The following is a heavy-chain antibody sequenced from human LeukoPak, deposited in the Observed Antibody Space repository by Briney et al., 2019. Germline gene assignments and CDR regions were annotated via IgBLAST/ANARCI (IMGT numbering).Heavy chain of an antibody. CDR2: TYYRPKWYN. Sequence: SQTLSLTCAISGDSVSINSAACNWIRQSPSRGLEWLGRTYYRPKWYNDYAVSVKSRITINPDTSKNQFSLQLNSVTPEDTAVYYCARDVSSGWYSWFDPWGQGTLVTVSS. V-gene: IGHV6-1*01. CDR3: ARDVSSGWYSWFDP. D-gene: IGHD6-19*01. CDR1: GDSVSINSAA. J-gene: IGHJ5*02.